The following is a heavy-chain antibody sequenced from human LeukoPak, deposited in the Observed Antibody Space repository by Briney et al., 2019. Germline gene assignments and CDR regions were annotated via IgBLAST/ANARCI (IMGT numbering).Heavy chain of an antibody. CDR2: IYYSGST. V-gene: IGHV4-39*01. D-gene: IGHD2-15*01. J-gene: IGHJ2*01. CDR1: CGSISSISYD. Sequence: PSETLSLTCTVSCGSISSISYDWDWIRQPPGKGLEWIGSIYYSGSTYYNPSLKSRVTISVDTSKNQFSLKLSSVTAADTAVYYCAIKVVFDLWGRGTLVTVSS. CDR3: AIKVVFDL.